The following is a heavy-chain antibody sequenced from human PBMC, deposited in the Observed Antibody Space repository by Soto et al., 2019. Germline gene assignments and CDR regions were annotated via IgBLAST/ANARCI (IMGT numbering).Heavy chain of an antibody. CDR1: GFTFSSYG. Sequence: QVQLVEYGGGVVQPGRSLRLSCAASGFTFSSYGMHWVRQAPGKGLEWVSSIWYDGNNKYYADSVKGRFTISRDNSRNTLFLQMNSLRAEDTALYYCVGRGNQNWGDYWCHGTQVTVSS. J-gene: IGHJ5*01. CDR3: VGRGNQNWGDY. V-gene: IGHV3-33*01. CDR2: IWYDGNNK. D-gene: IGHD3-10*01.